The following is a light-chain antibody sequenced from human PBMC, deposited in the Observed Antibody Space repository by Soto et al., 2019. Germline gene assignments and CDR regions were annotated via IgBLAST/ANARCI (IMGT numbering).Light chain of an antibody. V-gene: IGKV3-15*01. Sequence: ETVMMQSPATLSVSPGERATLSCRASQRVYSSLAWYQQKPGQSPMLLIYDTSTRATGVPARFSGSRSGTEFTLTINSLQSEDFAVYYCQRYNNWPLTFGGGTKVDIK. J-gene: IGKJ4*01. CDR3: QRYNNWPLT. CDR1: QRVYSS. CDR2: DTS.